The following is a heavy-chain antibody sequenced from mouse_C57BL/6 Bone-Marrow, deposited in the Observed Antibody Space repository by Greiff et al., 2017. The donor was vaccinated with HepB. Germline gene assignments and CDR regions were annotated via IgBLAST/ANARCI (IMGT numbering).Heavy chain of an antibody. CDR3: TTSYPFFDY. CDR2: IDPENGDT. Sequence: EVQVVESGAELVRPGASVKLSCTASGFNIKDDYMHWVKQRPEQGLEWIGWIDPENGDTEYASKFQGKATITADTSSNTAYLQLSSLTSEDTAVYYCTTSYPFFDYWGQGTTLTVSS. J-gene: IGHJ2*01. CDR1: GFNIKDDY. V-gene: IGHV14-4*01.